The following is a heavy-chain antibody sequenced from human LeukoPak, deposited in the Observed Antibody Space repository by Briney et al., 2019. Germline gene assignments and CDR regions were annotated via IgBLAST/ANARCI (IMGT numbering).Heavy chain of an antibody. Sequence: SETLSLTCTVSGGSISSYYWSWIRRPPGKGLEWIGYIYYSGSTNYNPSLKSRVTISVDTSKNQFSLKLSSVTAADTAVYYCARVAGRDGYCSSTSCYHYWYFDLWGRGTLVTVSS. CDR3: ARVAGRDGYCSSTSCYHYWYFDL. V-gene: IGHV4-59*01. D-gene: IGHD2-2*03. CDR2: IYYSGST. CDR1: GGSISSYY. J-gene: IGHJ2*01.